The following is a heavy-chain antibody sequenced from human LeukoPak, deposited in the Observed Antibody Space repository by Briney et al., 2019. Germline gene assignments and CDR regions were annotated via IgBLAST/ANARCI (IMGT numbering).Heavy chain of an antibody. CDR1: GFTFSSYA. J-gene: IGHJ4*02. Sequence: GGSLRLSCAASGFTFSSYAMHWVRQAPGKGLEYVSAISSNGGSTYYANSVKGRFTISRDNSKNTLYLQMGSLRAEDMAVYYCAREGTAMDLFDYWGQGTLVTVSS. V-gene: IGHV3-64*01. CDR2: ISSNGGST. CDR3: AREGTAMDLFDY. D-gene: IGHD5-18*01.